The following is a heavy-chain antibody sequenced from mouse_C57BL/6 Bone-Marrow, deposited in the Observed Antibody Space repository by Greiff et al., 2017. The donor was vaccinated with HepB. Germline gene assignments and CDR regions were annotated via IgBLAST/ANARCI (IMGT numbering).Heavy chain of an antibody. D-gene: IGHD2-5*01. CDR3: ARSVADYYSNYLYYFDY. J-gene: IGHJ2*01. CDR1: GFTFTDYY. Sequence: EVHLVESGGGLVQPGGSLSLSCAASGFTFTDYYMSWVRQPPGKALEWLGFIRNKANGYTTEYSASVKGRFTISRDNSQSILYLQMNALRAEDSATYYCARSVADYYSNYLYYFDYWGQGTTLTVSS. CDR2: IRNKANGYTT. V-gene: IGHV7-3*01.